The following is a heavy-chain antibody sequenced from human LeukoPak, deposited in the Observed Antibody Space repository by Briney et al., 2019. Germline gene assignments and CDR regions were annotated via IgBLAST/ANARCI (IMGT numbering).Heavy chain of an antibody. Sequence: GGSLRLSCAASRFTFSGYALSWVRQAPGKGLEWVSAISGSSDNTYYADSVKGRFTISRDNSKNTLYLQLYSLRAEDTAIYFRAKSAAAAGRGDYFDYWGQGTLVTVSS. D-gene: IGHD6-13*01. CDR1: RFTFSGYA. CDR3: AKSAAAAGRGDYFDY. CDR2: ISGSSDNT. J-gene: IGHJ4*02. V-gene: IGHV3-23*01.